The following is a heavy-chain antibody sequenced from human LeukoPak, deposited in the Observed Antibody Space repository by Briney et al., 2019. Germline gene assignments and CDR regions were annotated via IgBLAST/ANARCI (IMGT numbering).Heavy chain of an antibody. V-gene: IGHV4-39*01. Sequence: PSETLSLTCTVSGGSISSSSYYWGWVRQPRGRGRGWIGSNYYSGSTYYIPSLTSRVTISVDTSKTQFSLKLSSVTAADTAVYYCARHSSIVATIGKWGQGTLVTVSS. D-gene: IGHD5-12*01. J-gene: IGHJ4*02. CDR3: ARHSSIVATIGK. CDR1: GGSISSSSYY. CDR2: NYYSGST.